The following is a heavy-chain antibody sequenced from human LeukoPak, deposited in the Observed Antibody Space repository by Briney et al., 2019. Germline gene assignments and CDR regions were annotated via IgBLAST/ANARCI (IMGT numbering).Heavy chain of an antibody. CDR3: ARGYYDFWSGRYGFDY. Sequence: GGSLRLSCAASGFTFDDYGMSWVRQAPGKGLEWVSGINCNGGSTGYADSVKGRFTISRDNAKNSLYLKMNSLRAEDTALYYCARGYYDFWSGRYGFDYWGQGTLVTVSS. D-gene: IGHD3-3*01. V-gene: IGHV3-20*04. J-gene: IGHJ4*02. CDR2: INCNGGST. CDR1: GFTFDDYG.